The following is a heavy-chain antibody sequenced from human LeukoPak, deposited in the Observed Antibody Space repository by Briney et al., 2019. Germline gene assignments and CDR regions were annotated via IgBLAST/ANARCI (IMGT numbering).Heavy chain of an antibody. Sequence: GASVKVSCKASGYTFTGYYMHWVRQAPGQGLEWMGWINLNSGGTNYAQKFQGRVTMTRDTSINTAYMELSTLRPDDTAVYYCARLHGSGSYYDYSGQGALVTVSS. CDR1: GYTFTGYY. CDR3: ARLHGSGSYYDY. CDR2: INLNSGGT. V-gene: IGHV1-2*02. D-gene: IGHD3-10*01. J-gene: IGHJ4*02.